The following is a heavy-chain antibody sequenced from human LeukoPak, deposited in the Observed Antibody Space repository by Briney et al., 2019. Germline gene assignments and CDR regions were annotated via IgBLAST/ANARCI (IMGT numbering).Heavy chain of an antibody. V-gene: IGHV3-7*04. D-gene: IGHD5-18*01. CDR3: ARDRGFSYGIDF. Sequence: GGSLRLSCAASGFTFSDYWMSWVRQAPGKGLEWVANIQQDGSEKYYVDSVKGRFTISRDNAKKSLFLQVSSPRGEDTAVYYCARDRGFSYGIDFWGQGTLVTVSS. CDR2: IQQDGSEK. CDR1: GFTFSDYW. J-gene: IGHJ4*02.